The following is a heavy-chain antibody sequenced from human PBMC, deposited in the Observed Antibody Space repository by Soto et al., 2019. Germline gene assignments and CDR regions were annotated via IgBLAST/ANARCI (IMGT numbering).Heavy chain of an antibody. J-gene: IGHJ5*02. CDR3: GRQPTTADIGLWFDP. D-gene: IGHD2-2*01. V-gene: IGHV4-39*01. Sequence: QLQLQESGPGLVKASETLSLTCNVSGGSISSSRSYRPWIRQPPGKGPEWIAHILYSGSTYYNPSRAGGVTVSVDMSKNEFSLKLSSVTAAGSAVYCWGRQPTTADIGLWFDPWGQGALVAVSS. CDR1: GGSISSSRSY. CDR2: ILYSGST.